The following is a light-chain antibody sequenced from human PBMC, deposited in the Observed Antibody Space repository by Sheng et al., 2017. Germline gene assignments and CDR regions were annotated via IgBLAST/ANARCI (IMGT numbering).Light chain of an antibody. CDR3: QKYNNAPRT. CDR2: AAS. Sequence: EIVMTQSPATLSVSPGERATLSCGASQSVGSDLAWYQQKPGQAPRLLIYAASTRATGVPARFSGSGSGTEFTLTISSLQSEDFATYYCQKYNNAPRTFGQGTRLEIK. J-gene: IGKJ5*01. CDR1: QSVGSD. V-gene: IGKV3-15*01.